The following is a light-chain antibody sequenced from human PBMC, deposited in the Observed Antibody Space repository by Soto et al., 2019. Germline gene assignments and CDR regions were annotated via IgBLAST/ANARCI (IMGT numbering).Light chain of an antibody. V-gene: IGLV2-14*03. CDR3: CSYVSSKTYL. CDR1: RLDVGGYNY. J-gene: IGLJ1*01. Sequence: QSVLAQPASVSGSPGQSITISCTGTRLDVGGYNYVSWYQQRPGKAPKLIIYEVTNRPSGVSDRFSGPKSDNTASLIISGLQTEDEADYYCCSYVSSKTYLFGTGTKVTVL. CDR2: EVT.